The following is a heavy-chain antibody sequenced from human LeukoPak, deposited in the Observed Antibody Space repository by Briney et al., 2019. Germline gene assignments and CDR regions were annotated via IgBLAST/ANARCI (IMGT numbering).Heavy chain of an antibody. J-gene: IGHJ4*02. CDR3: ARDPRYCSGGSCYVGDY. CDR2: INPNSGGT. V-gene: IGHV1-2*02. CDR1: GYTFTGYY. Sequence: GASVKVSCKASGYTFTGYYMHWVRQAPGQGLEWMGWINPNSGGTNYAQKFQSRVTMTRDTSISTAYMELSRLRSDDTAVYYCARDPRYCSGGSCYVGDYWGQGTLVTVSS. D-gene: IGHD2-15*01.